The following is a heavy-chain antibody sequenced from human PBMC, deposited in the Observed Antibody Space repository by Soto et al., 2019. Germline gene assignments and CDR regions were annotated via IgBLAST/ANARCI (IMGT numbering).Heavy chain of an antibody. CDR2: IVVGSGNT. V-gene: IGHV1-58*01. Sequence: ASVKVSCKASGFTFTSSSVQWVRQARGQRLEWIGWIVVGSGNTNYAQKFQERVTITRDMSTSTAYLELSGLRSDDTADDTAVYYCAKSNYGGDDYFQYGLDVWGQGTTVTVSS. CDR1: GFTFTSSS. J-gene: IGHJ6*02. CDR3: VYYCAKSNYGGDDYFQYGLDV. D-gene: IGHD2-21*02.